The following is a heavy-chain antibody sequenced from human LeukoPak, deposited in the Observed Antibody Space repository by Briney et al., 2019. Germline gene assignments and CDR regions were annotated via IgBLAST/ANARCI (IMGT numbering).Heavy chain of an antibody. V-gene: IGHV1-2*02. CDR2: INPNTGTI. D-gene: IGHD4/OR15-4a*01. J-gene: IGHJ4*02. CDR3: ARGADCGGNQRDGY. CDR1: GYAFTGYY. Sequence: GAPVKVSCKASGYAFTGYYLHWVRQAPGQGLEWMGGINPNTGTIHYAETFQGRITMTRETSISTAYMELNSLRSDDTAVYYWARGADCGGNQRDGYWGQGTLVTVSS.